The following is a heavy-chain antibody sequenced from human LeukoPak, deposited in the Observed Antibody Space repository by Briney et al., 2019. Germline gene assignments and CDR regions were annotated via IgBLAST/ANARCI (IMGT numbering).Heavy chain of an antibody. Sequence: GGSLRLSCAASGFTFSSYGMSWVRQAPGKGLEWVSAISGSGGSTYYADSVKGRFTISRDNSKNTLYLQMNSLRAEDTAVYYCAKDFVVVPAALGGWFDPWGQGTLVTVSS. CDR2: ISGSGGST. CDR3: AKDFVVVPAALGGWFDP. D-gene: IGHD2-2*01. CDR1: GFTFSSYG. J-gene: IGHJ5*02. V-gene: IGHV3-23*01.